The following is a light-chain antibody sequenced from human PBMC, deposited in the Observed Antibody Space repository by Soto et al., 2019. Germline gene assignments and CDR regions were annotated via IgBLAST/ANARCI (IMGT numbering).Light chain of an antibody. CDR3: QQLDTYPLT. V-gene: IGKV1-9*01. J-gene: IGKJ4*01. Sequence: DIQLTQSPSFLSASVGDRVTITCRASQDINSYLAWYQQKPGKAPNLLIYSASTLQSGVPSRFSGSGSGTEFTLTISSLQPEDFVTYYRQQLDTYPLTFGGGTKVDIK. CDR2: SAS. CDR1: QDINSY.